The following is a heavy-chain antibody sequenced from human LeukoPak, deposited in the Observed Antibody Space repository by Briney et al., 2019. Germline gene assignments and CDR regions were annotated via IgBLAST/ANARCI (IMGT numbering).Heavy chain of an antibody. CDR2: IYYSGST. V-gene: IGHV4-61*05. Sequence: SETLSLTCTVSGGSISSSSYYWGWIRQPPGKGLEWIGYIYYSGSTNYNHSLKSRVTISVGTSKNQFSLKLSSVTAADTAVYYCARGDGYNYKTFFDYWGQGTLVTVSS. J-gene: IGHJ4*02. D-gene: IGHD5-24*01. CDR3: ARGDGYNYKTFFDY. CDR1: GGSISSSSYY.